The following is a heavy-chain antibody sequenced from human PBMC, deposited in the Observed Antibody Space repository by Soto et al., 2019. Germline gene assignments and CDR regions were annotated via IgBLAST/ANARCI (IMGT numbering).Heavy chain of an antibody. CDR1: GGSISGYF. Sequence: PSETLSLTCTVSGGSISGYFLSWIRQPPGKGLEWIAYIYSSEYTDYNPSLKSRVTISVDMSRDQFSLYLQMNSLRAEDTALYYCAKDMDTAMGYYFDYWGQGTLVTVSS. CDR2: IYSSEYT. D-gene: IGHD5-18*01. J-gene: IGHJ4*02. CDR3: AKDMDTAMGYYFDY. V-gene: IGHV4-59*01.